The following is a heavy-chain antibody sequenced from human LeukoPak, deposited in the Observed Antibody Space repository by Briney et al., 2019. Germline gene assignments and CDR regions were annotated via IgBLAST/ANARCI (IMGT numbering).Heavy chain of an antibody. CDR2: IHQSGGG. J-gene: IGHJ5*02. CDR3: ARGAYSSSWYTLRNWFDP. Sequence: SETLSLTCAVYRGSFSGYYWSWIRQSPGKGLEWIGEIHQSGGGAYNPSLKSRVTMSIDTSKNQFSLELRSVTAADTAVYYCARGAYSSSWYTLRNWFDPWGQGTLVTVSS. V-gene: IGHV4-34*01. D-gene: IGHD6-13*01. CDR1: RGSFSGYY.